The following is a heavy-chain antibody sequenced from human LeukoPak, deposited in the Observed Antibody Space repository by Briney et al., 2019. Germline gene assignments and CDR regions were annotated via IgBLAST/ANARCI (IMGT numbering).Heavy chain of an antibody. CDR2: ISYDGSNK. D-gene: IGHD2-21*01. V-gene: IGHV3-30*01. CDR1: GFTFSSYA. Sequence: PGGSLRLSCAASGFTFSSYAMHWVRQAPGKGLEWVAVISYDGSNKYYADSVKGRFTISRDNSKNTLYLQMNSLRAEDTAVYCCARDLNNCAGKGDCWGQGTLVTVSS. CDR3: ARDLNNCAGKGDC. J-gene: IGHJ4*02.